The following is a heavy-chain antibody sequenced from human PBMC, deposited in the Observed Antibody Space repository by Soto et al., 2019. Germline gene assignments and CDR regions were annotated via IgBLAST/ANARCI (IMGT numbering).Heavy chain of an antibody. Sequence: SEALSLNCTVSVGSISTYFWSWIRQPSVVLLEWIGRIYTTGSTNYNPSLKSRVTMSLDTSRNQFSLKLSSVTAADTAVYYCAREGGYFDSSGSGVYHYHGVDVWGQGTTVTVSS. V-gene: IGHV4-4*07. CDR1: VGSISTYF. CDR3: AREGGYFDSSGSGVYHYHGVDV. CDR2: IYTTGST. D-gene: IGHD3-22*01. J-gene: IGHJ6*02.